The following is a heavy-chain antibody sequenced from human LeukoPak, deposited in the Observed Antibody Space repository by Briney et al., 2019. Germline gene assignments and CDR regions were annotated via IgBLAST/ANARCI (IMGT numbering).Heavy chain of an antibody. CDR2: IHSSGST. V-gene: IGHV4-61*02. D-gene: IGHD6-19*01. Sequence: TLSLTCAVSGGSISSGSYYWCWIRQPAGKGLEWIGRIHSSGSTNYNPSLKSRVTISVDTSKNQFSLKLSSVTAADTAVYYCASQRGWYGGFDYWGQGTLVTVSS. CDR3: ASQRGWYGGFDY. CDR1: GGSISSGSYY. J-gene: IGHJ4*02.